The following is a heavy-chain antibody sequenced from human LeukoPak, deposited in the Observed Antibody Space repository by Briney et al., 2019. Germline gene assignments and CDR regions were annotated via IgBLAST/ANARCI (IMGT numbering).Heavy chain of an antibody. CDR3: ARSRDYYYDSSGYPIYFDY. Sequence: GGSLRLSCAASGFTVSSYGMHWVRQAPGKGLEWEAFIRYDGSNKYYADSVKGRFTISRDNSKNTLYLQMNSLRAEDTAVYYCARSRDYYYDSSGYPIYFDYWGQGTLVTVSS. CDR2: IRYDGSNK. V-gene: IGHV3-30*02. CDR1: GFTVSSYG. D-gene: IGHD3-22*01. J-gene: IGHJ4*02.